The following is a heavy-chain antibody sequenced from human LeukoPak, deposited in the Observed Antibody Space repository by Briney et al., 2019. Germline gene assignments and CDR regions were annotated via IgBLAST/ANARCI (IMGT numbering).Heavy chain of an antibody. V-gene: IGHV3-7*01. CDR3: ARDHSKRGYSYGQH. CDR1: GFTFSSYW. Sequence: GGSLRLSCAASGFTFSSYWMSWVRQAPGKGLEWVANIKQDGSEKYYVDSVKGRFTISRDNAKNSLYLQMNSLRAEDTAVYYCARDHSKRGYSYGQHWGQGTLVTVSS. D-gene: IGHD5-18*01. CDR2: IKQDGSEK. J-gene: IGHJ1*01.